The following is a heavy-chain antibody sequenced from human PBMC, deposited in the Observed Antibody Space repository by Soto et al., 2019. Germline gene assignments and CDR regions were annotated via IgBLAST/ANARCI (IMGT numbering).Heavy chain of an antibody. CDR3: AKVGPTRFSIAAAGTLY. CDR2: ISGSGGST. V-gene: IGHV3-23*01. J-gene: IGHJ4*02. D-gene: IGHD6-13*01. Sequence: EVQLLESGGGLVQPGGSLRLSCAASGFTFSSYAMSWVRQAPGKGLEWVSAISGSGGSTYYADSVKGRFTISRDNSKNTLYLQMNSLRAEDTAVYYCAKVGPTRFSIAAAGTLYWGQGTLVTVSS. CDR1: GFTFSSYA.